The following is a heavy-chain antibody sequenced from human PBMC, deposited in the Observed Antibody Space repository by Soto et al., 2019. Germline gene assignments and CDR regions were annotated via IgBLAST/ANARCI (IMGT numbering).Heavy chain of an antibody. J-gene: IGHJ3*02. D-gene: IGHD6-13*01. CDR2: INPSGGST. CDR3: ATMGRQQLVPGAFDI. Sequence: ASVKVSCKASGYTFTSYYMHWVRQAPGQRLEWKGIINPSGGSTSYAQKFQGRVTMTRDTSTSTVYMELSSLRSEDTAVYYCATMGRQQLVPGAFDIWGQGTMVTVSS. CDR1: GYTFTSYY. V-gene: IGHV1-46*01.